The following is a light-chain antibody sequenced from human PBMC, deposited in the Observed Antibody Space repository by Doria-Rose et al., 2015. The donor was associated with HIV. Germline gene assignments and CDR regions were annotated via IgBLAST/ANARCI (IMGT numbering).Light chain of an antibody. J-gene: IGKJ3*01. CDR3: QQYYDTPS. V-gene: IGKV4-1*01. Sequence: DIRMIQSPESLGMSLGERATLNCKSNQSLLYTSKNYLAWYQQKLGQPPKLLIYWASTRQSGVPARFSGSGSGTDFTLTISSLEAEDVAVYYCQQYYDTPSFGPGTTVDIK. CDR2: WAS. CDR1: QSLLYTSKNY.